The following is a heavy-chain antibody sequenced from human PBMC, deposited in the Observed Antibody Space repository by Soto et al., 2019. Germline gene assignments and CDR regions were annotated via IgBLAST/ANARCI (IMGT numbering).Heavy chain of an antibody. V-gene: IGHV4-30-2*01. Sequence: SETLSLTCAVSGGSISSGGYSWSWIRQPPGKGLEWIGYIYHSGSTYYNPSLKSRVTISVDRSKNQFSLKLSSVTAADTAVYYCARGGNKYYFDYWGQGTLVTVSS. D-gene: IGHD5-12*01. CDR1: GGSISSGGYS. CDR3: ARGGNKYYFDY. CDR2: IYHSGST. J-gene: IGHJ4*02.